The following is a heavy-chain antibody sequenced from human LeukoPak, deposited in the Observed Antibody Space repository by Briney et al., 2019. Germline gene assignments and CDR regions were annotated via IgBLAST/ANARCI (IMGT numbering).Heavy chain of an antibody. V-gene: IGHV3-48*01. D-gene: IGHD3-22*01. Sequence: GGSLRLSCAASGFTFSSYSMNWVRQAPGKGLEWVSYISSSSSTLYYADSVKGRFTISRDNAKNSLYLQMNSLRAEDTAVYYCAREGTYYYDSSAPGGGYWGQGTLVTVSS. CDR1: GFTFSSYS. CDR2: ISSSSSTL. CDR3: AREGTYYYDSSAPGGGY. J-gene: IGHJ4*02.